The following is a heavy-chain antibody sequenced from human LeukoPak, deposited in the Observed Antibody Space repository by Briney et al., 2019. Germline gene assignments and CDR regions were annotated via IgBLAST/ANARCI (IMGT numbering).Heavy chain of an antibody. CDR1: GGSISSSSYY. CDR2: IYYSGST. J-gene: IGHJ4*02. Sequence: SETLSLTCTVSGGSISSSSYYWGWIRQPPGKGLEWIGSIYYSGSTYYNPSLKSRVTISVDTSKNQFSLKLSSVTAADTAVYYCARGRSGFDYWAREPWSPSPQ. D-gene: IGHD3-3*01. CDR3: ARGRSGFDY. V-gene: IGHV4-39*07.